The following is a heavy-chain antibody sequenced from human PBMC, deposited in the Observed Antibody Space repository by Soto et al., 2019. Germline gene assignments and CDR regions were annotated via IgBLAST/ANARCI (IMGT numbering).Heavy chain of an antibody. V-gene: IGHV1-2*02. CDR2: INPNSGGT. Sequence: QVQLVQSGAEVKKPGASVKVSCKASGYTFTGYYMHWVRQAPGQGLEWMGWINPNSGGTNYAQKVQGRVTMTRDTSISTAYMELSRLRSDDTAVYYCARPYYDFWSGYSNWFDPWGQGTLVTVSS. CDR3: ARPYYDFWSGYSNWFDP. D-gene: IGHD3-3*01. CDR1: GYTFTGYY. J-gene: IGHJ5*02.